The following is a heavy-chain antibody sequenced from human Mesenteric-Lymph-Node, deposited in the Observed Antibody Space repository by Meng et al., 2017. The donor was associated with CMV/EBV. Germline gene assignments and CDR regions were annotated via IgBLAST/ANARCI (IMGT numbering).Heavy chain of an antibody. V-gene: IGHV3-48*04. Sequence: GESLKISCAASGFTFSRFSMNWIRQAPGKGLEWVSYISSSSESKYYADSVKGRFTISRDNAKKSLYLQMNSLRAEDTAVYYCARVGNYYYNAMDVWGQGTTVTVSS. CDR3: ARVGNYYYNAMDV. D-gene: IGHD2/OR15-2a*01. CDR2: ISSSSESK. J-gene: IGHJ6*02. CDR1: GFTFSRFS.